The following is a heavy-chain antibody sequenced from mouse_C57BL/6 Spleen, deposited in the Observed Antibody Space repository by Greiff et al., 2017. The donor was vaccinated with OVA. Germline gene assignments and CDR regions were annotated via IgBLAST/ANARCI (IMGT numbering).Heavy chain of an antibody. J-gene: IGHJ4*01. CDR1: GFSFNTYA. CDR2: IRSKSNNYAT. D-gene: IGHD2-2*01. CDR3: VRLVTRYYAMDY. Sequence: GGGLVQPKGSLKLSCAASGFSFNTYAMNWVRPAPGKGLEWVARIRSKSNNYATYYADSVKDRFTISRDDSESMLYLQMNNLKTEDTAMYYCVRLVTRYYAMDYWGQGTSVTVSS. V-gene: IGHV10-1*01.